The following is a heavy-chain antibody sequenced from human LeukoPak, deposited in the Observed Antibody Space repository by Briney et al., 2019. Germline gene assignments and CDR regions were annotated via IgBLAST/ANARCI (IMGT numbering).Heavy chain of an antibody. V-gene: IGHV1-2*02. CDR2: INPNSGGT. Sequence: ASVKVSCKASGYTFIDYHLHWVRQAPGQGLEWMGWINPNSGGTNYAQKFQGRVTMTRDTSTNTAYMELTRLRSDDTAVYYCARDIRPRVESFDYWGQGTLVAISS. CDR3: ARDIRPRVESFDY. CDR1: GYTFIDYH. D-gene: IGHD3-3*01. J-gene: IGHJ4*02.